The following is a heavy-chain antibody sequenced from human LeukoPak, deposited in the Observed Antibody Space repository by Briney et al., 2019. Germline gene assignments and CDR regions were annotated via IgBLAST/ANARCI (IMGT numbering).Heavy chain of an antibody. CDR2: ISYDGSNK. Sequence: GGSLRLSCAASGFTFSSYAMHWVRQAPGKGLEWVAIISYDGSNKYYADSVKGRFTISRDNAKNSVSLQMNSLRAEDTAVYYCASGSYGSGFYYFYYMDVWGKGTTVTVSS. V-gene: IGHV3-30*04. J-gene: IGHJ6*03. D-gene: IGHD3-10*01. CDR3: ASGSYGSGFYYFYYMDV. CDR1: GFTFSSYA.